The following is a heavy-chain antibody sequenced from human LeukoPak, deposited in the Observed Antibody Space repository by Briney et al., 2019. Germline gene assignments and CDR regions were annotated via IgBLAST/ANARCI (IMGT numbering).Heavy chain of an antibody. CDR3: ARGVGQDAFDI. CDR1: GFTIRSNY. D-gene: IGHD1-26*01. J-gene: IGHJ3*02. CDR2: IYSGGNT. V-gene: IGHV3-53*01. Sequence: GGSLRLSCAASGFTIRSNYMSWARQAPGKGLEWVSVIYSGGNTYYADSVKGRFTFSKDNSKNTLYLQMTNLRVEDTAVYYCARGVGQDAFDIWGQGTMVTVSS.